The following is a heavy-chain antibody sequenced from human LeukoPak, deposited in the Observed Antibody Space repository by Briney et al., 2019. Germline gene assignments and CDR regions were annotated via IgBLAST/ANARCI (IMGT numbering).Heavy chain of an antibody. V-gene: IGHV3-48*01. Sequence: GGSLRLSCAVSGFTFSSYSMNWVRRAPGKGLEWVSYIGSSVSTRYYADSVKGRFTISRDNGKHSLYLQMNSLRAEDTAVYYCASSSSWSKWPDYWGQGTLVTVSS. CDR2: IGSSVSTR. J-gene: IGHJ4*02. CDR3: ASSSSWSKWPDY. CDR1: GFTFSSYS. D-gene: IGHD6-13*01.